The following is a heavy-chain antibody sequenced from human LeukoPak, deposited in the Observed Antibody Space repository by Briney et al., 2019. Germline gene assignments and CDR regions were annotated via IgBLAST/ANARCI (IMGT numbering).Heavy chain of an antibody. J-gene: IGHJ1*01. CDR2: ISYDESKI. D-gene: IGHD6-25*01. V-gene: IGHV3-30*03. Sequence: GGSLRLSCTGSGFSFTNYAMHWVRQAPGEGLEWVAVISYDESKIYYADSVKGRFTISRDLSTNTLYLQMNSLTTEDTAMYFCARRPVAAEYFQHWGQGTLVTVSS. CDR1: GFSFTNYA. CDR3: ARRPVAAEYFQH.